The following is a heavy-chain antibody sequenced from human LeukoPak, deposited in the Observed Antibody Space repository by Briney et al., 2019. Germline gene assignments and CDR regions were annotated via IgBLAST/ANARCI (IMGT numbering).Heavy chain of an antibody. CDR3: ARVLRRSSWYSVDY. V-gene: IGHV1-2*02. Sequence: ASVKVSCKASGYTFTGYYMHWVRQAPGQGLEWMGWINPNSGGTNYAQKFQGRVTMTRDTSISTAYMELSRLRSDDPAVYYCARVLRRSSWYSVDYWGQGTLVTVSS. D-gene: IGHD6-13*01. CDR2: INPNSGGT. J-gene: IGHJ4*02. CDR1: GYTFTGYY.